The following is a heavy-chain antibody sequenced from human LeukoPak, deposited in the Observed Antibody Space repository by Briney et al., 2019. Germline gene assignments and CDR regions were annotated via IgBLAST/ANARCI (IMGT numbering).Heavy chain of an antibody. CDR2: FDPADGET. CDR1: GYSLIDLS. J-gene: IGHJ3*02. D-gene: IGHD6-6*01. V-gene: IGHV1-24*01. Sequence: GASVKVSCKVSGYSLIDLSMHWVRQVPGKGLEWMGGFDPADGETIYAQKVQGRATMTTDTSTSTAYMELRSLRSDDTAVYYCARASLDSKFAFDIWGQGTMVTVSS. CDR3: ARASLDSKFAFDI.